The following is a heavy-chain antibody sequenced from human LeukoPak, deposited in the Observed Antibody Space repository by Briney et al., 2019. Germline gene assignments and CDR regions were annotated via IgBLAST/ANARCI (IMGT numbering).Heavy chain of an antibody. V-gene: IGHV4-59*01. D-gene: IGHD5-24*01. CDR3: ARGDGGGGSGGRKFPH. Sequence: PSENLSLTCNVSGGSIGRYFWSWIRQLPGKRLEWIGYIYYGATTTYNPSFKSRVTISVDTPKNQVSLKLKSVAAADTAFYYCARGDGGGGSGGRKFPHWGQGTLVTLS. J-gene: IGHJ1*01. CDR2: IYYGATT. CDR1: GGSIGRYF.